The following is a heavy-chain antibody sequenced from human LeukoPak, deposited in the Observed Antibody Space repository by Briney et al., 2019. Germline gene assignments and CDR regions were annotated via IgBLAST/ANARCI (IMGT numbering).Heavy chain of an antibody. D-gene: IGHD6-19*01. CDR2: ISGDGGST. Sequence: GGSLRLSCAASGFTFDDYAMHWVRQAPGKGLEWVSLISGDGGSTYYADSVKGRFTISRDNGKNSLFLQMNSLRAEDTAIYYCARDYNSGWYGGFWGQGTLVTVSS. CDR1: GFTFDDYA. V-gene: IGHV3-43*02. J-gene: IGHJ4*02. CDR3: ARDYNSGWYGGF.